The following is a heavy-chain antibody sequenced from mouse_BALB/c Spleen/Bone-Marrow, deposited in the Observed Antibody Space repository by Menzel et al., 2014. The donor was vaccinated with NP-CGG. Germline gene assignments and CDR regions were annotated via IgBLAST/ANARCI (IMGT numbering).Heavy chain of an antibody. D-gene: IGHD2-10*02. CDR1: GYTFTSYW. V-gene: IGHV1S41*01. J-gene: IGHJ3*01. CDR2: IAPGSGST. Sequence: DLVKPGASVKLSCKASGYTFTSYWINWIKQRPGQGLEWIGRIAPGSGSTYYNEMFKGKATLTVDTSSSTAYIQLSSLSSEDSAVYVCARGYGNSAWCAYWGQGTLVTGSA. CDR3: ARGYGNSAWCAY.